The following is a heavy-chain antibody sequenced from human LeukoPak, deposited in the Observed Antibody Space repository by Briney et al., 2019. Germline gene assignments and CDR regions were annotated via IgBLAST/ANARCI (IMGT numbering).Heavy chain of an antibody. CDR2: IYYSGST. J-gene: IGHJ3*02. V-gene: IGHV4-39*01. CDR3: ANQEYDAFDI. D-gene: IGHD2/OR15-2a*01. CDR1: GGSISSSSYY. Sequence: PSETLSLTCTVSGGSISSSSYYWGWIRQPPGKGLEWIGSIYYSGSTYYNPSLKRRVTISVDTSKNQFSLKLSSVTAADTAVYYCANQEYDAFDIRGQGTMVTVSS.